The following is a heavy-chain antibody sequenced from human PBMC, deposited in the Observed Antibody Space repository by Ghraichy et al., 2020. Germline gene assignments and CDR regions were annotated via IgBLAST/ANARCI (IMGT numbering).Heavy chain of an antibody. CDR1: GGSFSGYY. CDR3: ARGRVTMIVVVTPHFDY. J-gene: IGHJ4*02. CDR2: INHSGST. D-gene: IGHD3-22*01. Sequence: ESLNISCAVYGGSFSGYYWSWIRQPPGKGLEWIGEINHSGSTNYNPSLKSRVTISVDTSKNQFSLKLSSVTAADTAVYYCARGRVTMIVVVTPHFDYWGQGTLVTVSS. V-gene: IGHV4-34*01.